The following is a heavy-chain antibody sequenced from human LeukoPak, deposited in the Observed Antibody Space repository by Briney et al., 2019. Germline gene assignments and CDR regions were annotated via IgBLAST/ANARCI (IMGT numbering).Heavy chain of an antibody. CDR3: AKVGATTGPDH. V-gene: IGHV1-46*03. Sequence: ASVKVSCKASGYTFTSYDMHWVRQAPGQGLEWMGMINPSGGSTSYAQKFQGRVTITRDTSTSTVYMELSSLRSEDTAGYYCAKVGATTGPDHWGQGTLVSVSS. D-gene: IGHD1-26*01. CDR2: INPSGGST. CDR1: GYTFTSYD. J-gene: IGHJ4*02.